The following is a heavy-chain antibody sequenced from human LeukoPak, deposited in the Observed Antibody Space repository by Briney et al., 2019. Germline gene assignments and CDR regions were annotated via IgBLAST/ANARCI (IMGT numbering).Heavy chain of an antibody. Sequence: SETLSLTRTVSGGSISSTSYYWGSIRQPRGKGLEWIGSIYYSGSTYFNPSLKSRVTISVDTSKNQFSLKVSSVPAADTAMYYCASLFYSNYGDYWGQGTLVTVSS. CDR2: IYYSGST. V-gene: IGHV4-39*01. D-gene: IGHD4-11*01. CDR1: GGSISSTSYY. CDR3: ASLFYSNYGDY. J-gene: IGHJ4*02.